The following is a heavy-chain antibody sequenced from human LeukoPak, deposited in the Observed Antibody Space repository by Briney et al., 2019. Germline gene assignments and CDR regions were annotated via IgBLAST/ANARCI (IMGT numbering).Heavy chain of an antibody. J-gene: IGHJ4*02. CDR3: AKWGDYDVLTGYYVPDY. CDR2: ILGSGGST. CDR1: GFTFSNYA. V-gene: IGHV3-23*01. D-gene: IGHD3-9*01. Sequence: GGSLRLSCAASGFTFSNYAMSWVCQAPGKGLEWVSAILGSGGSTYYADSVKGRFTVSRDNSKSTLYLQMNSLRAEDTALYYCAKWGDYDVLTGYYVPDYWGQGTLVTVSS.